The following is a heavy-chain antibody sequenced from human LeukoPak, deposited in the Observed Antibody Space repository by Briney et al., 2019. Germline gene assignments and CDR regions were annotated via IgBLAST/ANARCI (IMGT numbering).Heavy chain of an antibody. CDR3: AKGALDYGDYPDY. V-gene: IGHV3-30*18. CDR1: GFTFSSYG. D-gene: IGHD4-17*01. CDR2: ISYDGSNK. J-gene: IGHJ4*02. Sequence: GGSLRLSCAASGFTFSSYGMHWVRQAPGKGLEWVAVISYDGSNKYYADSVKGRFTISRDNSKNTLYLQMNSLRAEDTAVYYCAKGALDYGDYPDYWGQGTLVTVSS.